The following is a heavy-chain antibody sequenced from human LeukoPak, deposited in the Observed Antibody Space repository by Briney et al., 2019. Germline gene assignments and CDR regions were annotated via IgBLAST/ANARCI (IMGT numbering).Heavy chain of an antibody. J-gene: IGHJ6*02. Sequence: GESLKISCKGSGYSFTSYWIGWVRQMPGKGLEWMGIIYPGDSDTGYSPSFQGQVTISADKSISTAYLQWSSLKASDTAMYYCARPSGPAAMGNYYGMDVWGQGTTVTVSS. CDR3: ARPSGPAAMGNYYGMDV. CDR1: GYSFTSYW. V-gene: IGHV5-51*01. CDR2: IYPGDSDT. D-gene: IGHD2-2*01.